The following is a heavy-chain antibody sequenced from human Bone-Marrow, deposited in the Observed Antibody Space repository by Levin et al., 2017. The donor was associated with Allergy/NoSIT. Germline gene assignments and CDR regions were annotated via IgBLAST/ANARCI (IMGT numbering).Heavy chain of an antibody. CDR1: GGSIRSSSYY. V-gene: IGHV4-39*01. D-gene: IGHD6-13*01. Sequence: SQTLSLTCTVSGGSIRSSSYYWGWIRQPPGKGLEWIGSIYYSGSTYYNPSLKSRVTISVDTSKNQFSLKLSSVTAADTAVYYCARLQQYSSSTSYWWLDPWGQGTLVTVSS. CDR3: ARLQQYSSSTSYWWLDP. J-gene: IGHJ5*02. CDR2: IYYSGST.